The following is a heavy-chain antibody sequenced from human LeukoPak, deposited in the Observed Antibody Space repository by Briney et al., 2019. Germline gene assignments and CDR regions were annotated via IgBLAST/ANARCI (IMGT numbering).Heavy chain of an antibody. D-gene: IGHD6-13*01. J-gene: IGHJ4*02. Sequence: SETLSLTCTVSGGSISNYYWNWIRQPAGKGLEWIGRIYTSGTTHYNPSLKSRVTMSVDTSKNQFSLNLSSVTAADTAVYYCARFSSIAAAFDYWGLGTLVTVSS. V-gene: IGHV4-4*07. CDR1: GGSISNYY. CDR2: IYTSGTT. CDR3: ARFSSIAAAFDY.